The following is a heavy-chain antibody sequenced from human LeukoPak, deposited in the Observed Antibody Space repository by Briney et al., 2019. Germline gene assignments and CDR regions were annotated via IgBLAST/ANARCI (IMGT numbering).Heavy chain of an antibody. J-gene: IGHJ4*02. CDR2: ISGSGGST. V-gene: IGHV3-23*01. D-gene: IGHD2-21*02. CDR1: GLTFSSYA. CDR3: AKGTYCGGDCYYY. Sequence: GVSLRLSCAASGLTFSSYAMSWVRHAPGKGLEWVSAISGSGGSTYYADSVKGRFTISRDNSKNTLYLQMNSLRAEDTAVYYCAKGTYCGGDCYYYWGQGTLVTVSS.